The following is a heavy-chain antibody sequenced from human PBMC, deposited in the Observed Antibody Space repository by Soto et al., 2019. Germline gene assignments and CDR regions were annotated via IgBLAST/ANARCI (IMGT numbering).Heavy chain of an antibody. V-gene: IGHV4-31*03. J-gene: IGHJ5*02. CDR3: VGYSYGSTSYNWFDP. Sequence: QVQLQESGPGLVKPSQTLSLTCTVSGGSISSGGYYWSWIRQHPGKGLEWIGYIYYSGSTYYNPSLKSRVTISVDTSKNQFSLKLSSVTAADTAVYYRVGYSYGSTSYNWFDPWGQGTLVTVSS. CDR2: IYYSGST. CDR1: GGSISSGGYY. D-gene: IGHD5-18*01.